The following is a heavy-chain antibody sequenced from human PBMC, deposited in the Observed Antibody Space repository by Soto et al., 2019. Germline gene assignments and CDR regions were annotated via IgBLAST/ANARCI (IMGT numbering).Heavy chain of an antibody. D-gene: IGHD3-10*01. Sequence: SGPTLVNPTETLTLTCTVSGFSLSNARMGVSWIRQPPGKALEWLARIDWDDDKYYSTSLKTRLTISKDTSKNQVVLTMTNMDPVDTATYYCARALWPQPPLGSNHHYYGMDVWGQGPTVT. J-gene: IGHJ6*02. CDR3: ARALWPQPPLGSNHHYYGMDV. V-gene: IGHV2-70*11. CDR1: GFSLSNARMG. CDR2: IDWDDDK.